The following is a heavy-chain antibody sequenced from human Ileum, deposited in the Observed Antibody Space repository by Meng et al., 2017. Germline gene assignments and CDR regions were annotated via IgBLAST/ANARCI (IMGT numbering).Heavy chain of an antibody. D-gene: IGHD4-23*01. V-gene: IGHV4-39*07. CDR3: VRERRGGNPGEY. CDR2: FFFGGKT. Sequence: SETLSLTCSVSGGSISSSSKCWGWIRQPPGKGLEWIGSFFFGGKTYYNPSLRGRVTISVDASKNQFSLNFNSVTVADPAVYFCVRERRGGNPGEYWGQGTLVTVSS. J-gene: IGHJ4*02. CDR1: GGSISSSSKC.